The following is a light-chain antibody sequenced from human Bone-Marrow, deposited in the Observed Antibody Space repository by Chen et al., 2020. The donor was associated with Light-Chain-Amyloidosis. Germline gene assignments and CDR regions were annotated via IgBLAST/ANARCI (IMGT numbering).Light chain of an antibody. CDR1: NIGSTS. CDR3: QVCDRSSDRPV. V-gene: IGLV3-21*03. J-gene: IGLJ3*02. Sequence: SYVLTQPSSVSVAPGKTATIACGGNNIGSTSVHWYQQTPGQAPLLVVYDDSDRPSGIPGRLSGSNSVNTATLTIIRVEAGDEADYYCQVCDRSSDRPVFGGGTKLTVL. CDR2: DDS.